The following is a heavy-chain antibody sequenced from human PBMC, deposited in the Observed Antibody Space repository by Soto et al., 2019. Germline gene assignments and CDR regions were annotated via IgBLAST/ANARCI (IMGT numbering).Heavy chain of an antibody. CDR3: ARYTYTSRYSYYDMDV. J-gene: IGHJ6*01. Sequence: PGGSLRSSFTTSGSTLGDYAMSWFRQAPGKVLELVGVVRSKAYSGTTDHAASVKGRFDISRDDYKSIAYLQMNSVTTEDTAVYFCARYTYTSRYSYYDMDVWGPGTTVTVSS. V-gene: IGHV3-49*03. CDR1: GSTLGDYA. CDR2: VRSKAYSGTT. D-gene: IGHD6-13*01.